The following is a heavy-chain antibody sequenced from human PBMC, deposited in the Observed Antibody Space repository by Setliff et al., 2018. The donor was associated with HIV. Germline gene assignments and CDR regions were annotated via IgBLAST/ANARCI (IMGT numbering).Heavy chain of an antibody. V-gene: IGHV1-18*01. D-gene: IGHD5-18*01. CDR3: ARLAPAMVYELDY. J-gene: IGHJ4*02. Sequence: ASVKVSCKASGYSFSSYGISWVRQAPGQGLEWMGWISGYNANTNYAQKLQGKVIMTRDTSASTAYMELSSLRSEDTAVYYCARLAPAMVYELDYWGPGMLVTVSS. CDR1: GYSFSSYG. CDR2: ISGYNANT.